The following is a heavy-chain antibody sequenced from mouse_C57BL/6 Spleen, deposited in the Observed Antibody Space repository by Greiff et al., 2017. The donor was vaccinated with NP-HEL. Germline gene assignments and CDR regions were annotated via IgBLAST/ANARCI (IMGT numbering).Heavy chain of an antibody. D-gene: IGHD1-1*01. CDR3: ARGDYYGSSYVHFDV. CDR1: GYTFTSYW. Sequence: QVQLQQPGAELVRPGSSVKLSCKASGYTFTSYWMHWVKQRPIQGLEWIGNIDPSDSETHCNQKFKDKATLTVDKSSSTAYMQLSSLTSEDSAVYYCARGDYYGSSYVHFDVWGTGTTVTVSS. CDR2: IDPSDSET. V-gene: IGHV1-52*01. J-gene: IGHJ1*03.